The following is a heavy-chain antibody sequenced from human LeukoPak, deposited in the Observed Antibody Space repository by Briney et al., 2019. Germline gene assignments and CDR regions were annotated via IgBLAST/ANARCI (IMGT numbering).Heavy chain of an antibody. CDR2: ISSSSSTK. CDR1: GFTFMTYT. Sequence: GGSLRLSCAASGFTFMTYTMIWVRQAPGKGLQWVSSISSSSSTKYYADSVKGRFTISRDNANNSLYLQVASLRDEDTAIYYCARMRGPTTGALDIWGPGTMVAASS. V-gene: IGHV3-48*02. CDR3: ARMRGPTTGALDI. J-gene: IGHJ3*02. D-gene: IGHD1-26*01.